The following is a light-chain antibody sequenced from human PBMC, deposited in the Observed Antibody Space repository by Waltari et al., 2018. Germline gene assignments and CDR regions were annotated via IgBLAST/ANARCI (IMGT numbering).Light chain of an antibody. CDR3: QHDVNLPVT. CDR1: QSVSRA. J-gene: IGKJ1*01. V-gene: IGKV3-20*01. Sequence: DIVLTQSSGTLSLSPGERATLSCRASQSVSRALAWYQQKPGQAPRLLIYAASTRATGVPDRFSGSGSGTDFSLTISRLDPEDFAVYYCQHDVNLPVTFGQGTKVEI. CDR2: AAS.